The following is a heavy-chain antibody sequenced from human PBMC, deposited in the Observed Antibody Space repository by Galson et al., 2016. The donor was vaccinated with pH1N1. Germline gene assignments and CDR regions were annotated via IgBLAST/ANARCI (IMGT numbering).Heavy chain of an antibody. Sequence: SVKVSCKASGDGFSSHTITWVRQAPGQGLEWVGRFIPMINLANSAQKFQGRVSITADASRSAAYMELSGLRSDDTAVYYCARGSGRAIGYHYYMDVWGKGTPVIVSS. CDR3: ARGSGRAIGYHYYMDV. CDR2: FIPMINLA. V-gene: IGHV1-69*02. D-gene: IGHD3-10*01. CDR1: GDGFSSHT. J-gene: IGHJ6*03.